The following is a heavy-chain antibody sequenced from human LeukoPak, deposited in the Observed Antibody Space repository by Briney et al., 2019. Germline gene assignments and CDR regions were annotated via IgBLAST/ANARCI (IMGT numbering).Heavy chain of an antibody. V-gene: IGHV4-59*01. CDR1: GGSISSYY. Sequence: PSETLSLTCTVSGGSISSYYWSWIRQPPGKGLEWIGYIYYSGSTNYNPSLKSRVTISVDTSKNQFSLKLSSVTAADTAVYYCASGIAVAGTPDGEYFQHWGQGTLVTVSS. J-gene: IGHJ1*01. D-gene: IGHD6-19*01. CDR2: IYYSGST. CDR3: ASGIAVAGTPDGEYFQH.